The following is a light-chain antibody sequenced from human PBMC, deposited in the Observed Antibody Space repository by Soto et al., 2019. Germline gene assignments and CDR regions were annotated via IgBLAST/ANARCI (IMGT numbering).Light chain of an antibody. Sequence: EIVLTQSPATLSLSPGERATLSCRASQSVNNYLAWYQQRPGQAPRLLIFGASTRATGIPARFSGSGSGTDFTLTISSLEPEDFAVYYCQQRSNWPPLISFGQGTRLEI. CDR1: QSVNNY. V-gene: IGKV3-11*01. CDR2: GAS. J-gene: IGKJ5*01. CDR3: QQRSNWPPLIS.